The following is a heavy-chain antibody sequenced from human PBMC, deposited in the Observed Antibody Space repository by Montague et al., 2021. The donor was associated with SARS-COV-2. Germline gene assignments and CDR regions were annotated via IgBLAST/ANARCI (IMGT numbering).Heavy chain of an antibody. Sequence: SLRLYCAASGFTFSSYAMHWVRQAPGKGLAWVAVISYDGSNKYYADSVKGRFTISRDNSKNTLYLKMNSLRAEDTAVYYCARDRRHYDSSVYPGVDHNWFDPWGQGTLVTVSS. CDR1: GFTFSSYA. D-gene: IGHD3-22*01. V-gene: IGHV3-30-3*01. J-gene: IGHJ5*02. CDR2: ISYDGSNK. CDR3: ARDRRHYDSSVYPGVDHNWFDP.